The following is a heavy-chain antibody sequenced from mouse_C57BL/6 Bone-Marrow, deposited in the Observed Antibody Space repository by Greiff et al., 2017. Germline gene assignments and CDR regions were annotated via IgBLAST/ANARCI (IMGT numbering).Heavy chain of an antibody. CDR3: ARASIVTTAHYYAMDY. Sequence: GQLVESGGGLVKPGGSLKLSCAASGFTFSSYAMSWVRQTPEKRLEWVATISDGGSYTYYPDNVKGRFTISRDNAKNNLYLQMSHLKSEDTAMYYCARASIVTTAHYYAMDYWGQGTSVTVSS. CDR1: GFTFSSYA. J-gene: IGHJ4*01. CDR2: ISDGGSYT. V-gene: IGHV5-4*01. D-gene: IGHD2-5*01.